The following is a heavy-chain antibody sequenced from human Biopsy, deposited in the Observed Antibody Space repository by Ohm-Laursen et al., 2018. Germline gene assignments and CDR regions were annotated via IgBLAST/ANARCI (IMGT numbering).Heavy chain of an antibody. CDR3: ARHLRYNDY. CDR2: ITTDSGRI. Sequence: GSLRLSCTASGFTLSDGMTWVRQAPGTGLEWVSSITTDSGRIFYADSVRGRFTISRDNSKNTLYLQMNSLRAEDTAEYYCARHLRYNDYWGQGTLVTVSS. J-gene: IGHJ4*02. CDR1: GFTLSDG. V-gene: IGHV3-23*01. D-gene: IGHD3-9*01.